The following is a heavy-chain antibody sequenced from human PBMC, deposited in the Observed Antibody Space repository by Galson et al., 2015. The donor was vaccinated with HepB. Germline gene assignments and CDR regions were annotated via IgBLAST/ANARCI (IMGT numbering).Heavy chain of an antibody. J-gene: IGHJ6*02. V-gene: IGHV1-69*06. CDR1: GYTFTSYS. CDR3: ARHSSSRRMDV. Sequence: SVKVSCKASGYTFTSYSISWERQAPGQGLEWMGMIIPIFGTANCAQKFQGRVTITADKSTSTAYMELSSLRSEDTAVYYCARHSSSRRMDVWGQGTTVTVSS. CDR2: IIPIFGTA. D-gene: IGHD6-6*01.